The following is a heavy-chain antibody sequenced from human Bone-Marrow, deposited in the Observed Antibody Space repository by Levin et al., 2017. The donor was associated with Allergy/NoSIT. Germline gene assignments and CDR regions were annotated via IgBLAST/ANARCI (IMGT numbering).Heavy chain of an antibody. CDR2: LIPVFRTL. CDR3: ATETSGYELAY. D-gene: IGHD5-12*01. J-gene: IGHJ4*02. Sequence: GASVKVSCKASGGTFRTSAISWVRQAPGHGLEWMGNLIPVFRTLNYAQKFQGRVTITADESTSTAYMELRSLTSEDTAVYYCATETSGYELAYWGQGTLVTVSA. V-gene: IGHV1-69*13. CDR1: GGTFRTSA.